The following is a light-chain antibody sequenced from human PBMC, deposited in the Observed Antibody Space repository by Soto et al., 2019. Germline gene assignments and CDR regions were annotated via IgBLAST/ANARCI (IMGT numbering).Light chain of an antibody. J-gene: IGKJ1*01. V-gene: IGKV3-20*01. Sequence: ETVLTQSPGTLSLSPGERATLSCRASQSVSSTYLAWYQQKPGQAPRLLIYGASTRATGLPDRFSGSGSGTDFTLTISRLGPEDFAVYYCQQCGTSPWTFGQGTRVEIK. CDR1: QSVSSTY. CDR2: GAS. CDR3: QQCGTSPWT.